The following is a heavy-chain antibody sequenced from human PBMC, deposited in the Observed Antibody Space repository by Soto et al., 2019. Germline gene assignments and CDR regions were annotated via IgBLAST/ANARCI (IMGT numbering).Heavy chain of an antibody. CDR2: IYHSGTT. J-gene: IGHJ5*01. V-gene: IGHV4-4*02. Sequence: QVQLPESGPGLVKSSGTLSLPGAVFGGGIASTNWWSWVRQTPGKGLVWIGAIYHSGTTNYNPSLKRRLTIFLAKSKSQFSLKLTSVTAADTAVYYCARGQKADPNWFDSWGQGTLVTVSS. CDR1: GGGIASTNW. CDR3: ARGQKADPNWFDS.